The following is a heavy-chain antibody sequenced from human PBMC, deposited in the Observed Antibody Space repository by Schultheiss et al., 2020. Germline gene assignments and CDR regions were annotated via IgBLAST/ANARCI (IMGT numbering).Heavy chain of an antibody. V-gene: IGHV2-70*12. J-gene: IGHJ4*02. CDR2: IDWDDDK. CDR1: RGSVSSGSFY. D-gene: IGHD3-22*01. CDR3: AHVHDSSGYYVGKFDY. Sequence: QTLSLTCTVSRGSVSSGSFYWSWIRQPPGKGLEWLARIDWDDDKYYSTSLKTRLTISKDTSKNQVVLTMTNMDPVDTATYYCAHVHDSSGYYVGKFDYWGQGTLVTVSS.